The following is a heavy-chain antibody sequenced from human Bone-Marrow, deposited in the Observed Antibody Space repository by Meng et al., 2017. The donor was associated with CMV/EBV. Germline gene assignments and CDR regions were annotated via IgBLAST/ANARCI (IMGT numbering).Heavy chain of an antibody. CDR2: ISSNGGST. CDR1: GFTFSSNG. J-gene: IGHJ6*02. D-gene: IGHD6-6*01. Sequence: GESLKISCAASGFTFSSNGMHWVRQPPGKGLEYVSAISSNGGSTYYADSVKGRFTISRDNSKNTLYLQMDSLRAEDMAVYYCPRWGQLVNYGMEVWGQGTTVTVSS. V-gene: IGHV3-64*02. CDR3: PRWGQLVNYGMEV.